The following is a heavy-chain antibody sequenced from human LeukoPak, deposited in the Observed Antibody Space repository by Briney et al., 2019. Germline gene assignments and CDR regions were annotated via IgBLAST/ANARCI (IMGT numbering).Heavy chain of an antibody. CDR2: INAYNGNT. D-gene: IGHD1-26*01. CDR3: ARGEKPYDY. CDR1: GYTFTYYV. V-gene: IGHV1-18*01. J-gene: IGHJ4*02. Sequence: GASVKDSCKTSGYTFTYYVISWVRQAPGQGLEWMGWINAYNGNTNDAQKFQGRVTMTTDTSTSTAYMELRSLRSDDTAVYYCARGEKPYDYWGQGTLVSVSS.